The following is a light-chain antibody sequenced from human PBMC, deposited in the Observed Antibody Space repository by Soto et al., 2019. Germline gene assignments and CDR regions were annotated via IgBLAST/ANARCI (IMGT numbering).Light chain of an antibody. CDR3: SSYTTSSTRV. J-gene: IGLJ1*01. Sequence: QSALTQPASVSGSPGQSIAISCTGSSSDVGFYNYVSWYQQHPGEVPKLIIFVVSNRPSGVSNRFSGSKSGNTASLTISGLQAEDEAAYYCSSYTTSSTRVFGTGTKLTVL. CDR2: VVS. CDR1: SSDVGFYNY. V-gene: IGLV2-14*01.